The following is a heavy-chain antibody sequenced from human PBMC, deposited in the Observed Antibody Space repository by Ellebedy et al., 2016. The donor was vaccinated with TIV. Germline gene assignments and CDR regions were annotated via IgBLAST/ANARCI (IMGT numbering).Heavy chain of an antibody. CDR3: ARIARGSSGLDY. Sequence: AASVKVSCKASGYTFIGYYIHWVRQAPGQGLEWMGWINPDSGSTTYAQKFPGWVTMTRDTSISTAYMELSRLKSDDTAVYYCARIARGSSGLDYWGQGTLVTVSS. D-gene: IGHD6-19*01. V-gene: IGHV1-2*04. CDR2: INPDSGST. J-gene: IGHJ4*02. CDR1: GYTFIGYY.